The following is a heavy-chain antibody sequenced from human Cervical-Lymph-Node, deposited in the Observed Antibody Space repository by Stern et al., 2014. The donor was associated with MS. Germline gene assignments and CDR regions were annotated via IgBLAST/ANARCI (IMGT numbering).Heavy chain of an antibody. CDR2: ISAYNGNT. V-gene: IGHV1-18*01. Sequence: VQLVESGAEVKKPGASVKVSCTTSGYTFTSYGISWVRQAPGQGLELMGWISAYNGNTNYAQKLQGRVTMTTDTTTSTAYMELRSLRSDDTAVYYCARERPIYGGNYYTRAFDYWGQGTLVTVSS. CDR1: GYTFTSYG. CDR3: ARERPIYGGNYYTRAFDY. J-gene: IGHJ4*02. D-gene: IGHD1-26*01.